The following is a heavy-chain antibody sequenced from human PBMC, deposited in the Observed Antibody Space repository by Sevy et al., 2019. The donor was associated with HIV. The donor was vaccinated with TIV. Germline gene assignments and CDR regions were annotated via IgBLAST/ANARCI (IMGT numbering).Heavy chain of an antibody. V-gene: IGHV1-69*13. CDR1: GGTFSSYA. Sequence: ASVKVSCKASGGTFSSYAISWVRQAPGQGLEWMGGLIPIVGTANYAQKFQGRVTITADESTSTAYMELSSLRSEDTAVYYCARSGYYGSGSYAYYYYYGMDVWVQGTTVTVSS. J-gene: IGHJ6*02. CDR3: ARSGYYGSGSYAYYYYYGMDV. D-gene: IGHD3-10*01. CDR2: LIPIVGTA.